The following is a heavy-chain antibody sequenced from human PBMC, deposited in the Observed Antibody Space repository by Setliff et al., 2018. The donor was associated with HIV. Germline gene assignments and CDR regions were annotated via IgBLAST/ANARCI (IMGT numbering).Heavy chain of an antibody. Sequence: QTGGSLRLSCAASGFTFSTYWMSWARQAPGKGLEWVANIKQDGSEKYYVDSVKGRFTISKDNARNSLYLQMDSLRVEDTAVYYCTKGHYTTLGWGQGTLVTVSS. CDR1: GFTFSTYW. D-gene: IGHD2-2*02. J-gene: IGHJ4*02. CDR3: TKGHYTTLG. V-gene: IGHV3-7*01. CDR2: IKQDGSEK.